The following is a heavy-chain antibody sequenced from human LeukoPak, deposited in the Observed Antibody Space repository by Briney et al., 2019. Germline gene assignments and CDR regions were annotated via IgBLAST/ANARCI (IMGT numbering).Heavy chain of an antibody. CDR1: GFTVSNNY. CDR3: ARDRELTSFGY. Sequence: GGSLRLSCSASGFTVSNNYMSWVRQAPGKGLEWVSIIYSGGSTYYADSVGGRFTISRDNSKNTLYLQMNSLTAEDTAVYYCARDRELTSFGYWGQGTLVTVSS. V-gene: IGHV3-66*01. J-gene: IGHJ4*02. CDR2: IYSGGST. D-gene: IGHD1-26*01.